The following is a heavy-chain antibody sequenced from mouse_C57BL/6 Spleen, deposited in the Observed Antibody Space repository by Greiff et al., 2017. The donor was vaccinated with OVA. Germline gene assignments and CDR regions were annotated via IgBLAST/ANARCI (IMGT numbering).Heavy chain of an antibody. CDR3: ARGDYFDY. CDR2: ISDGGSYH. CDR1: GFTFSSYA. J-gene: IGHJ2*01. Sequence: DVKLQESGGGLVKPGGSLTLSCAASGFTFSSYALSWVRPTPEKRLEWVATISDGGSYHYYPDNVKGRFTISRDKAKNNLYLQMSQLKAEDTAMYYCARGDYFDYWGQGTTLTVSS. V-gene: IGHV5-4*03.